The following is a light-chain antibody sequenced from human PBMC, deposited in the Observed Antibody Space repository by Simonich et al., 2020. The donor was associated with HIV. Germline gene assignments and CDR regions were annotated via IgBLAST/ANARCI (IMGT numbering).Light chain of an antibody. CDR2: SNN. J-gene: IGLJ3*02. CDR3: QSYDSSLSAWV. V-gene: IGLV1-44*01. CDR1: SSNIRSNT. Sequence: QSVLTQPPSASGTPGQRVTISCSGSSSNIRSNTVNWYQQLPGTAPKLLIYSNNQRPSGVPDRFSGSKSGTSASLAISGLQSEDEADYYCQSYDSSLSAWVFGGGTKVTVL.